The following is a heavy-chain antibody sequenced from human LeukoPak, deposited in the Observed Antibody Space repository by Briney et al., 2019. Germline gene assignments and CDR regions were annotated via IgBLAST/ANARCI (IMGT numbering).Heavy chain of an antibody. J-gene: IGHJ3*01. CDR1: GFILSNYR. V-gene: IGHV3-48*04. D-gene: IGHD2-2*01. CDR2: ISSSGNSR. CDR3: AREGYCNITSCPRGAFDF. Sequence: GGSLRLSCAASGFILSNYRMNWVRQAPGKGLEWVSYISSSGNSREYADSVKGRFTTSRDNARDSLHLQMNSLRAEDTAVYYCAREGYCNITSCPRGAFDFWGQGTMVTVSS.